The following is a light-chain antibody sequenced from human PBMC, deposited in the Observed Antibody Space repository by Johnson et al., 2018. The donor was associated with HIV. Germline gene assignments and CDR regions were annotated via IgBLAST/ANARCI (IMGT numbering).Light chain of an antibody. CDR1: SSNIGKNS. Sequence: QPVLTQPPSVSAAPGQKVTIPCSGSSSNIGKNSVSWYQQLPGTAPKLLIYESNKRPSGIPDRFSGSKSGTSATLGIPGLQPGDEADYYCGTWDTRLSVLYVFGSGTKVTVL. CDR2: ESN. CDR3: GTWDTRLSVLYV. J-gene: IGLJ1*01. V-gene: IGLV1-51*02.